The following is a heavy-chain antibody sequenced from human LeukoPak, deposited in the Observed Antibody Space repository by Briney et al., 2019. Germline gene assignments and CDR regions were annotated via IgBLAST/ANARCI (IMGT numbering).Heavy chain of an antibody. CDR3: ANRDEFYGMDV. V-gene: IGHV3-23*01. CDR2: ISGSGGST. CDR1: GYTFTSYY. Sequence: SCKASGYTFTSYYMRWVRQAPGKGLEWVSAISGSGGSTYYADSVKGRFTISRDNSKNTLYLKMNSLRAEDTAVYYCANRDEFYGMDVWGQGTTVTVSS. J-gene: IGHJ6*02.